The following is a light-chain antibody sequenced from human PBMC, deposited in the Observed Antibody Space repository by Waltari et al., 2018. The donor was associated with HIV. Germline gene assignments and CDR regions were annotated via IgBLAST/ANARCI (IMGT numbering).Light chain of an antibody. J-gene: IGLJ2*01. Sequence: QSALTQPPSASGSPGQSVTISCTGTSSDVGAYNYVSWFQQHPGKAPKLMIYDVTKRPPGVPDRFSGSTSGNTASLTVSGLQAEDEADDYCASHAGSKDVFGGGTRLTVL. CDR3: ASHAGSKDV. CDR1: SSDVGAYNY. CDR2: DVT. V-gene: IGLV2-8*01.